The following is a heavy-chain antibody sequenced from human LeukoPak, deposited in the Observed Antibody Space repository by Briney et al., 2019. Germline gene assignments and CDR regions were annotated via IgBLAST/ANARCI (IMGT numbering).Heavy chain of an antibody. CDR2: IDPDSGDT. J-gene: IGHJ4*02. CDR1: GYSFTGYY. Sequence: GASVKVSCKTSGYSFTGYYMHWVRQAPGQGFEWMGSIDPDSGDTKIAEKFKGRVTMTRDTSSSTAYMEVMSLRSEDTVVYYCAREVDYGDVLLDYWGQGTLVTVSS. V-gene: IGHV1-2*02. CDR3: AREVDYGDVLLDY. D-gene: IGHD4-17*01.